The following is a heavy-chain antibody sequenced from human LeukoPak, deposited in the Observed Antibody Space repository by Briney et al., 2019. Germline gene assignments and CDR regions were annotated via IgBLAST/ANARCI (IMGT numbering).Heavy chain of an antibody. Sequence: ASVKVSCKASGGTFSSYAISWVRQAPGQGLEWMGGIIPIFGTANYAQKFQGRVTITTDESTSTAYMELSSLRSEDTAVYYCAAREGGFGELLPIDCWGQGTLVTVSS. CDR2: IIPIFGTA. CDR3: AAREGGFGELLPIDC. CDR1: GGTFSSYA. V-gene: IGHV1-69*05. D-gene: IGHD3-10*01. J-gene: IGHJ4*02.